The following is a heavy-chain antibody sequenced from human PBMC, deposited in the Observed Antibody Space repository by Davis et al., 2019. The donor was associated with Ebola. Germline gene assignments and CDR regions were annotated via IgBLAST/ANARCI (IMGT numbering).Heavy chain of an antibody. CDR3: AKDTSNIWFDV. V-gene: IGHV3-23*01. J-gene: IGHJ3*01. Sequence: GESLKISCAASGFSFSNAWMSWVRQAPGKGLEWVSTLGTSADTYYADSVKGRFTISRDNSKNTLYLQMNGLRVEDTAKYYCAKDTSNIWFDVWGQGTMVTVSS. D-gene: IGHD1-26*01. CDR2: LGTSADT. CDR1: GFSFSNAW.